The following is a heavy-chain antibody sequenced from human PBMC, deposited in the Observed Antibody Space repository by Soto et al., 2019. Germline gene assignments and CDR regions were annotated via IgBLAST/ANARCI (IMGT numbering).Heavy chain of an antibody. CDR3: ARSFPGTTCFDS. CDR1: GFTFSDYY. D-gene: IGHD1-7*01. V-gene: IGHV3-72*01. CDR2: SRDKGNSYST. Sequence: EVQLVESGGGLVQPGGSLRLSCAGSGFTFSDYYIDWVRQAPGKGLEWVGRSRDKGNSYSTDYAASVKGRFSVSRDTSKISLYLQMNSLKADDTALYYCARSFPGTTCFDSWGQGTRVTVSS. J-gene: IGHJ4*02.